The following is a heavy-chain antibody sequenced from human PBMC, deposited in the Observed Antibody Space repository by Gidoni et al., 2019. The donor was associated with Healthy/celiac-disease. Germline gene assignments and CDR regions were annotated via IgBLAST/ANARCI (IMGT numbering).Heavy chain of an antibody. CDR1: GGSISSGDYY. Sequence: QVQLQESGPGLVKPSQTLSLTCTVSGGSISSGDYYWSWIRQPPGKGLEWIGYIYYSGSTYYNPALKSRVTISVDTSKNQFSLKLSSVTAADTAVYYCARVRGYYDDSSGRWVYYFDYWGQGTLVTVSS. V-gene: IGHV4-30-4*01. CDR3: ARVRGYYDDSSGRWVYYFDY. D-gene: IGHD3-22*01. J-gene: IGHJ4*02. CDR2: IYYSGST.